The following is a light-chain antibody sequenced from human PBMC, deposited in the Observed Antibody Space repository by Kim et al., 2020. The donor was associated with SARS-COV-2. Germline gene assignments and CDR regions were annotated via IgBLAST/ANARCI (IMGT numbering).Light chain of an antibody. Sequence: QSVTISCSRTSSDVGGYNYVSWYQQHPGKAPKLMIYDVTKRPSGVPDRFSGSKSGNTASLTISGLQAEDEADYYCCSYAGSYTNYVFGTGTKVTVL. J-gene: IGLJ1*01. V-gene: IGLV2-11*01. CDR2: DVT. CDR1: SSDVGGYNY. CDR3: CSYAGSYTNYV.